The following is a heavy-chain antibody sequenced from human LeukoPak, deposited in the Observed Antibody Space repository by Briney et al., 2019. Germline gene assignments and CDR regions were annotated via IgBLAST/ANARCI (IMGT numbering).Heavy chain of an antibody. V-gene: IGHV3-23*01. J-gene: IGHJ3*01. D-gene: IGHD2-8*01. CDR2: VGGSGVDT. Sequence: PGGSLRLSCAASGFTFSTHAMNWVRQAPGKGLEWVSSVGGSGVDTYYADSVKGRFTISRDNSKHTVFLQMHSLSRDDTAVYYCARRGGSNGWGAFDVWGQGTTITVSS. CDR1: GFTFSTHA. CDR3: ARRGGSNGWGAFDV.